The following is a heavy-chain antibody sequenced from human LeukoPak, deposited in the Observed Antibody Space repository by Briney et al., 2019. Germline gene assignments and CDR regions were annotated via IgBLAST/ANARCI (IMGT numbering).Heavy chain of an antibody. CDR3: ATTLARIAVAGEWAFDI. Sequence: PSETLSLTCTVSGGSISSGSYYWSWIRQPPGRGLEWIGYIYSSGNTKYNPSLQSRLTISVDTSKNQFSLRLNSVTAADTAVYYCATTLARIAVAGEWAFDIWGQGTMVTVSS. CDR1: GGSISSGSYY. J-gene: IGHJ3*02. D-gene: IGHD6-19*01. V-gene: IGHV4-61*01. CDR2: IYSSGNT.